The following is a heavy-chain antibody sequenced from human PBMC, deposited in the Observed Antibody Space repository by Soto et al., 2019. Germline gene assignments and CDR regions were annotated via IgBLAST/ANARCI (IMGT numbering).Heavy chain of an antibody. CDR3: AKDPGSSNSWPFDY. CDR2: ISYDASDT. Sequence: QVQLVESGGGVVQPGRSLRLSCAASGFTFSNYGMHWVRQAPGKGLEWVAVISYDASDTYYADSVKGRFTISRDNSRNTLFLQMNGLRTDDTAVYYCAKDPGSSNSWPFDYWGQGTLVTVSS. V-gene: IGHV3-30*18. CDR1: GFTFSNYG. D-gene: IGHD6-13*01. J-gene: IGHJ4*02.